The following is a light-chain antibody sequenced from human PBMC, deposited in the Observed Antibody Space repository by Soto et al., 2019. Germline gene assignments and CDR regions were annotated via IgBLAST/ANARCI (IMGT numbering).Light chain of an antibody. Sequence: DIRLTQSPSFLSASVGDRVTITCRASQVISNYFAWYQQKPGKAPKLLIYAASTLQNGVPSRFSGSGSGTEFTLTISSLQPEDFATYYGQQLNSYVTFGQGTRLEIK. V-gene: IGKV1-9*01. J-gene: IGKJ5*01. CDR1: QVISNY. CDR3: QQLNSYVT. CDR2: AAS.